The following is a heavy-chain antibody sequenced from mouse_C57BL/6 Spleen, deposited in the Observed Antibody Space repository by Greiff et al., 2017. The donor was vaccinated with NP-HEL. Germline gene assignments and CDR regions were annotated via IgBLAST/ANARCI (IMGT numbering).Heavy chain of an antibody. D-gene: IGHD1-1*01. CDR3: ARAPGSSLYWYFDV. V-gene: IGHV3-1*01. J-gene: IGHJ1*03. Sequence: EVQLQQSGPGMVKPSQSLSLTCTVTGYSITSGYDWHWIRHFPGNKLEWMGYISYSGSTNYNPSLKSRISITHDTSKNHFFLKLNSVTTEDTATYYCARAPGSSLYWYFDVWGTGTTVTVSS. CDR1: GYSITSGYD. CDR2: ISYSGST.